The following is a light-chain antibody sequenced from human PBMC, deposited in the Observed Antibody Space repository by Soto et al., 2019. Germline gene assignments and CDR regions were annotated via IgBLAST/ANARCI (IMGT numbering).Light chain of an antibody. Sequence: DIQMTQSPSSLSASVGDRVTMSFRASQGISSWLAWYQQRPGKAPKLLIYAATILQSGVPSRFSGSGSGTTFTLTINNLQPEDFASYFCQQANSFPLTFGGGTRWIS. V-gene: IGKV1-12*01. CDR3: QQANSFPLT. J-gene: IGKJ4*01. CDR2: AAT. CDR1: QGISSW.